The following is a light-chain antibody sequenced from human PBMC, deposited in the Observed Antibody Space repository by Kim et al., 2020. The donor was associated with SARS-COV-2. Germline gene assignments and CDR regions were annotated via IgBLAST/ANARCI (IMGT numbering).Light chain of an antibody. CDR1: SGHSSNA. CDR2: VNSDGSH. J-gene: IGLJ3*02. V-gene: IGLV4-69*01. CDR3: QTWGTGIRV. Sequence: QPVLTQSPYASASLGASVKLTCTLSSGHSSNAIAWHQQQPEKGPRYLMKVNSDGSHSKGDGIPDRFSGSSSGAERYLTISSLQSEDEADYYCQTWGTGIRVFGGGTQLTVL.